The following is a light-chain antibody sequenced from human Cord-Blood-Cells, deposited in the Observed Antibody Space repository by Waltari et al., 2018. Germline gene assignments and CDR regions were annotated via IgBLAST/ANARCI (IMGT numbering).Light chain of an antibody. CDR1: KLGDKY. CDR2: QES. Sequence: SYELTQPPSVSVSPGQTASITCSGDKLGDKYACWYQQKPGQSPVLVIYQESNRPSGFPARFSGSNAGNTATLTISGTQAMDEADYYCQAWDSSTVVFGGGTKLTVL. V-gene: IGLV3-1*01. J-gene: IGLJ2*01. CDR3: QAWDSSTVV.